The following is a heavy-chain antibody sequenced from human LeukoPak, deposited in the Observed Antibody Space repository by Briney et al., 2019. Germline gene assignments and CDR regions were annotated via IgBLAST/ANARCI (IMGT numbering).Heavy chain of an antibody. J-gene: IGHJ4*02. Sequence: GGTLRLSCAASGFTFSSYGMSWVRQAPGKGLEWVSAISGSGGSTYYADSVKGRFTISRDNSKNTLYLQMNSLRAEDTAVYYCAKDLRVAANWFDYWGQGTLVTVSS. CDR3: AKDLRVAANWFDY. V-gene: IGHV3-23*01. D-gene: IGHD2-15*01. CDR2: ISGSGGST. CDR1: GFTFSSYG.